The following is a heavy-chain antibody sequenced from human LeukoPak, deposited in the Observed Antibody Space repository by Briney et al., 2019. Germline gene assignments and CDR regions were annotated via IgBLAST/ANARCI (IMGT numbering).Heavy chain of an antibody. J-gene: IGHJ4*02. CDR1: GGSISNYF. V-gene: IGHV4-59*01. CDR2: IDYSGST. D-gene: IGHD6-13*01. CDR3: ARMYSSTIPPGY. Sequence: SETLSLTCTVSGGSISNYFWTWIRQPPGKGLEWIGYIDYSGSTNYNPSFKSRVTISVDTSKNQFSLKLTSVTAADTAVYYCARMYSSTIPPGYWGQGTLVTVSS.